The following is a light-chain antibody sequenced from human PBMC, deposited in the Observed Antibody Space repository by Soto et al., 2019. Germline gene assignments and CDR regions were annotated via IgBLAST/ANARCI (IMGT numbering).Light chain of an antibody. Sequence: PGERATLSCRTSETVDNNFLGWYQKKPAQAPRLLIYAVASRAAGVPDRFSGSGSGTDFTLTISRLEPEDFAVYYCQQYGTSPYTFGQGTKVDIK. CDR1: ETVDNNF. CDR2: AVA. J-gene: IGKJ2*01. V-gene: IGKV3-20*01. CDR3: QQYGTSPYT.